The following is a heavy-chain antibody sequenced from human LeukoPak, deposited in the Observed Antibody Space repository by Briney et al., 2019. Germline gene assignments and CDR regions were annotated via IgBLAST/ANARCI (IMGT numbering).Heavy chain of an antibody. CDR3: ARGTYMSPNWFDP. CDR2: IKQDGSEK. J-gene: IGHJ5*02. CDR1: GFNISVYW. Sequence: GGSLRLSCAASGFNISVYWMSCVRQAPGKGLEWVANIKQDGSEKYYVASVKGRFTISRDDAKTSLYLQMSSLRAEDTAVYYCARGTYMSPNWFDPWGRGTLVTVSS. V-gene: IGHV3-7*01. D-gene: IGHD2-2*02.